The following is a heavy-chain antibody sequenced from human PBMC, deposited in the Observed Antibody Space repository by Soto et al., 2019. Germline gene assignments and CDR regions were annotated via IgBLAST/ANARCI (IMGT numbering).Heavy chain of an antibody. CDR2: IYYSGST. V-gene: IGHV4-59*01. Sequence: PSETLSLTCTVSGVSISSYYWSWIRQPPRKGLEKIGYIYYSGSTNYNPSLKSRVTISVDTSKNQFSLKLSSVTAADTAVYYCARGSYDFWSGYHGYYYYGMDVWGQGTTVTVSS. D-gene: IGHD3-3*01. CDR3: ARGSYDFWSGYHGYYYYGMDV. CDR1: GVSISSYY. J-gene: IGHJ6*02.